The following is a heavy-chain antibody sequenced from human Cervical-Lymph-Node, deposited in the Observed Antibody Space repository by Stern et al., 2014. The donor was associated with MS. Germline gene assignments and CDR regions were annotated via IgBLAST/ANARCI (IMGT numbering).Heavy chain of an antibody. CDR3: ASPYSSGWYVGPYYYYGMDV. CDR1: GGTFSSYA. J-gene: IGHJ6*02. CDR2: IIPIFGTA. Sequence: VQLVQSGAEVKKPGSSVKVSCKASGGTFSSYAISWVRQAPGQGLEWMGGIIPIFGTANYAQKFQGRVTITADESTSTAYMELSSLRSEDTAVYYCASPYSSGWYVGPYYYYGMDVWGQGTTVTVSS. D-gene: IGHD6-19*01. V-gene: IGHV1-69*12.